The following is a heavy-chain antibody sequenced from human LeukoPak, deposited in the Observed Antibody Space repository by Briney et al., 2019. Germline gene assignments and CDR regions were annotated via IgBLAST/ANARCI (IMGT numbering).Heavy chain of an antibody. CDR2: INHSGST. CDR3: ARAVPAARIGGWFDH. J-gene: IGHJ5*02. V-gene: IGHV4-34*01. Sequence: SETLSLTCAVYGGSFSGYYWSWLRQPPGKGLEWIGEINHSGSTNYNPSLKRRVTISVDTSKNQFSLKLSSVTAADTAVYYCARAVPAARIGGWFDHWGQGTLVTVSS. D-gene: IGHD2-2*01. CDR1: GGSFSGYY.